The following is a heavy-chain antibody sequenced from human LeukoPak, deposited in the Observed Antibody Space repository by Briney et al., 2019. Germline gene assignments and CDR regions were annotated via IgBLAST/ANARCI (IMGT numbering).Heavy chain of an antibody. Sequence: GGSLRLSCAASGFTFTNYAMSWVRQAPGKGLEWVSAVSDGGSDTYYADSVKGRFTISKDKSKNTVFLQMNSLRVEDTAIYYCAKRVPYSSSSVYFDYWGRGTLVTVSS. CDR3: AKRVPYSSSSVYFDY. V-gene: IGHV3-23*01. D-gene: IGHD6-6*01. CDR1: GFTFTNYA. J-gene: IGHJ4*02. CDR2: VSDGGSDT.